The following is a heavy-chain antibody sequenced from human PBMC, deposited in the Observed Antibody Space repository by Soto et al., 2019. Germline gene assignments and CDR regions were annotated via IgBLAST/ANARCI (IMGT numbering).Heavy chain of an antibody. D-gene: IGHD3-10*01. CDR3: ARFYYYGSGSHHYGMDV. V-gene: IGHV2-70*01. CDR1: GFSLSTSGMC. Sequence: SGPTLVNPTQTLTLTCTFSGFSLSTSGMCVSWIRQPPGKALEWLALIDWDDDKYYSTSLKTRLTISKDTSKNQVVLTMTNMDPVDTATHYCARFYYYGSGSHHYGMDVWGQGTTVTVSS. J-gene: IGHJ6*02. CDR2: IDWDDDK.